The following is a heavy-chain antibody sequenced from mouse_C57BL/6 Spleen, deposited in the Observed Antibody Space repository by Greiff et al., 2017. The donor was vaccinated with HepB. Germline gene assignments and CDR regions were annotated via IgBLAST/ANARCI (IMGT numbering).Heavy chain of an antibody. CDR3: ARSLITTVVEGYLDV. J-gene: IGHJ1*03. V-gene: IGHV1-72*01. CDR1: GYTFTSYW. D-gene: IGHD1-1*01. CDR2: IDPNSGGT. Sequence: VQLQQPGAELVKPGASVKLSCKASGYTFTSYWMHWVKQRPGRGLEWIGRIDPNSGGTKYNEKFKSKATLTVDKPSSTAYMQLSSLTSEDSAVYYCARSLITTVVEGYLDVWGTGTTVTVSS.